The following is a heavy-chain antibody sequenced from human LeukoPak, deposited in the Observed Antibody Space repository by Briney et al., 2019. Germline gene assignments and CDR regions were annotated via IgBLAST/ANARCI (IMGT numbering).Heavy chain of an antibody. CDR3: ARDYYDSSGYRFGDWYFDL. V-gene: IGHV3-53*04. D-gene: IGHD3-22*01. Sequence: GGSLRLSCAASGFTVSSNYMSWVRQAPGKGLEWVSVIYSGGSTYYADSVKGRFTISRHNSKNTLYLQMNSLRAEDTAVYYCARDYYDSSGYRFGDWYFDLWGRGTLVTVSS. CDR1: GFTVSSNY. CDR2: IYSGGST. J-gene: IGHJ2*01.